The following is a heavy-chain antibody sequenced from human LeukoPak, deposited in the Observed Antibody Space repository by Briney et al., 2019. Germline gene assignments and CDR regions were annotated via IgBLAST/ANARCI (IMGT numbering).Heavy chain of an antibody. V-gene: IGHV3-53*01. J-gene: IGHJ4*02. CDR1: GFTASSNS. D-gene: IGHD2-21*01. CDR2: IYSGGNT. CDR3: ARVSRDILWWDPKGYFDY. Sequence: PGGALRLSRTVSGFTASSNSMSWVRQAPRKGLEWVSFIYSGGNTHYSDSVKGRFTISRDNSKNTLYLQMNSLRAEDTAVYYCARVSRDILWWDPKGYFDYWGQGTLVTVSS.